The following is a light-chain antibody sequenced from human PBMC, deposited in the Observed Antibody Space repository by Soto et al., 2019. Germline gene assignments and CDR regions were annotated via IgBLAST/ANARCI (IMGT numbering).Light chain of an antibody. Sequence: EIVLTQSPATLSLSPGERATLSCRASQSVSSYLAWYQQKPGQAPRILIYDASNRATGIPARFSGSVSGTDFTLNISSLEPEDFAVYYCQKRSNWPLTFGGGTKVEIK. J-gene: IGKJ4*01. CDR2: DAS. V-gene: IGKV3-11*01. CDR3: QKRSNWPLT. CDR1: QSVSSY.